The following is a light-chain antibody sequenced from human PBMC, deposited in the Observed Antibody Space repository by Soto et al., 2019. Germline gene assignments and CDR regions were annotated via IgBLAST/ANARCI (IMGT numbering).Light chain of an antibody. Sequence: EIVMTQSPATLSVSPGERATLSCRASQSISSNLAWYQQKPGQAPRLLIYGASSRATGLPARCSGSGSGTEFTLTISSLQSEYLAVYYGQQYNNWPYTFGQGTKLEI. J-gene: IGKJ2*01. CDR2: GAS. V-gene: IGKV3-15*01. CDR3: QQYNNWPYT. CDR1: QSISSN.